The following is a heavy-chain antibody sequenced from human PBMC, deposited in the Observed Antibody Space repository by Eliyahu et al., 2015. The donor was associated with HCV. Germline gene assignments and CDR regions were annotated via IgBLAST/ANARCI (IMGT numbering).Heavy chain of an antibody. CDR2: ISGSGGST. Sequence: EVQLLESGGGLVQPGGSLRLSCAASGFTFSSYAMGWGRPGPGEGXEGVSAISGSGGSTYYADSVKGRFTISRDNSKNTLYLQMNSLRAEDTAVYYCAKAADDYGDYTVDYWGQGTLVTASS. CDR1: GFTFSSYA. CDR3: AKAADDYGDYTVDY. D-gene: IGHD4-17*01. V-gene: IGHV3-23*01. J-gene: IGHJ4*02.